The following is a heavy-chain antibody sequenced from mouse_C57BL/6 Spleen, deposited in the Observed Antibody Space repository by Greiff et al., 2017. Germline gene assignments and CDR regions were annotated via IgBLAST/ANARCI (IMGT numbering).Heavy chain of an antibody. Sequence: VKLMESGTELVKPGASVKLSCKASGYTFTSYWMHWVKQRPGQGLEWIGNINPSNGGTNYNEKFKSKATLTVDKSSSTAYMQLSSLTSEDSAVYYCARSITRVSMDYWGQGTSVTVSS. J-gene: IGHJ4*01. V-gene: IGHV1-53*01. D-gene: IGHD1-1*01. CDR1: GYTFTSYW. CDR3: ARSITRVSMDY. CDR2: INPSNGGT.